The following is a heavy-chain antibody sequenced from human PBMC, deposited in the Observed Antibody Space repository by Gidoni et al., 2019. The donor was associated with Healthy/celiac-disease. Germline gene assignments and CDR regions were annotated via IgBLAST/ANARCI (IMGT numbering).Heavy chain of an antibody. CDR2: IWYDGSNK. V-gene: IGHV3-33*01. D-gene: IGHD3-10*01. CDR1: GFTFSRYG. J-gene: IGHJ4*02. CDR3: ARDLTGGVVQGVLDY. Sequence: QVQLVESGGGVVQPGRSLRLSCAASGFTFSRYGMHWVRQAPGKGLEWVAVIWYDGSNKYYADSVKGRFTISRDNSKNTLYLQMNSLRAEDTAVYYCARDLTGGVVQGVLDYWGQGTLVTVSS.